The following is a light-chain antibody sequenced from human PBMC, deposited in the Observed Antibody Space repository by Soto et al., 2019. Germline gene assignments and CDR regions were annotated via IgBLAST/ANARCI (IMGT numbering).Light chain of an antibody. V-gene: IGKV3-15*01. CDR1: QSVSSN. J-gene: IGKJ1*01. CDR3: QQYNYWPWT. CDR2: GTS. Sequence: EIVMTQSPATLSGSPGEGVTLSCRASQSVSSNLAWYQQRPGQAPRLLIYGTSTRATGLPARFSGSGSETAFTLTVSSLQSEDFAVYYCQQYNYWPWTFGQGTKVDIK.